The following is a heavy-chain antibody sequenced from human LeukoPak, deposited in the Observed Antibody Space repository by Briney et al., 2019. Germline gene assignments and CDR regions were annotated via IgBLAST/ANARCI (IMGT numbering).Heavy chain of an antibody. CDR1: GGSFSGYY. J-gene: IGHJ4*02. V-gene: IGHV4-34*01. D-gene: IGHD3-10*01. CDR2: INHSGST. Sequence: SETLSLTCAVCGGSFSGYYWSWIRQPPGKGLEWIGEINHSGSTNYNPSLKSRVTISVDTSKNQFSLKLSSVTAADTAVYYCARGDRYYYGSGSYSPFDYWGQGTLVTVSS. CDR3: ARGDRYYYGSGSYSPFDY.